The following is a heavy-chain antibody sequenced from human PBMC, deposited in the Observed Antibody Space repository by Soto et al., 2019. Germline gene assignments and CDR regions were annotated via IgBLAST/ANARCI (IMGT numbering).Heavy chain of an antibody. J-gene: IGHJ4*02. Sequence: QVQLVQSGAEVRKPGSSVQVSCKASGGTFYTYTFSWVRQAPGQGLEWMGSITPIYPTTNYAENFQGRLTVTADGSTNTAYMELNSLTSEATAVYYCARIPRYSFPTSDDLDSWGQGALVTVSS. CDR1: GGTFYTYT. V-gene: IGHV1-69*15. CDR3: ARIPRYSFPTSDDLDS. CDR2: ITPIYPTT. D-gene: IGHD5-18*01.